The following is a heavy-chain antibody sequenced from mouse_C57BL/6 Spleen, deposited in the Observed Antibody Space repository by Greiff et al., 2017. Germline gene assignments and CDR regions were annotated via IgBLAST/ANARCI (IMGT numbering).Heavy chain of an antibody. CDR1: GFTFSDYG. CDR3: ARVQDSSGYYAMDY. D-gene: IGHD3-2*02. V-gene: IGHV5-17*01. CDR2: ISSGSSTI. Sequence: EVMLVESGGGLVKPGGSLKLSCAASGFTFSDYGMHWVRQAPEKGLEWVAYISSGSSTIYYADTVTGRFTISRDNAKNTLFLQMTSLRSEDTAMYYCARVQDSSGYYAMDYWGQGTSVTVSS. J-gene: IGHJ4*01.